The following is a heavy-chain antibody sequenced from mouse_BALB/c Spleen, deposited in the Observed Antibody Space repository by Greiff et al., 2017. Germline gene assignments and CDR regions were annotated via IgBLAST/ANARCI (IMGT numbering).Heavy chain of an antibody. D-gene: IGHD3-1*01. V-gene: IGHV14-3*02. CDR2: IDPANGNT. CDR1: GFNIKDTY. CDR3: ARKSSGFYAMDY. J-gene: IGHJ4*01. Sequence: VQLQQSGAELVKPGASVKLSCTASGFNIKDTYMHWVKQRPEQGLEWIGRIDPANGNTKYDPKFQGKATVTADTSSNTAYLQLSSLTSEDTAVYYCARKSSGFYAMDYWGQGTSVTVSS.